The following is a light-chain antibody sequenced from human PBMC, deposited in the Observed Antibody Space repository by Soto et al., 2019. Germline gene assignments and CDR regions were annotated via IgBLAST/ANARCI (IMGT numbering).Light chain of an antibody. J-gene: IGKJ4*01. V-gene: IGKV1-8*01. Sequence: AIRMTQSPSSFSASTEDRVTITCRASQGISSYLAWYQQKPGKAPKLLIYAASSLHTGVPSRFSGSGFGTDFTLTISSLQPEDFATYFCQETYSSLTFGGGTKVDIK. CDR1: QGISSY. CDR2: AAS. CDR3: QETYSSLT.